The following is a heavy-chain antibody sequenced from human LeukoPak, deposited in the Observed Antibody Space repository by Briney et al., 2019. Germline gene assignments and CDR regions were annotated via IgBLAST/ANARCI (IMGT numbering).Heavy chain of an antibody. J-gene: IGHJ4*02. CDR1: GFTFSSYT. V-gene: IGHV3-21*03. D-gene: IGHD2-15*01. Sequence: GGSLRLSCAASGFTFSSYTMNWVHQAPGKGLEWVSSISSGSNYIYYADSLKGRFTISRDNARNSLYLQTNSLRAEDTAVYYCAREAYCSGGSCYYFDYWGQGTLVTVSS. CDR2: ISSGSNYI. CDR3: AREAYCSGGSCYYFDY.